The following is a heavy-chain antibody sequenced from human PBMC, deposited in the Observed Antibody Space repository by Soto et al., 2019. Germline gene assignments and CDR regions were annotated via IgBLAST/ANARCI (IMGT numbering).Heavy chain of an antibody. J-gene: IGHJ4*02. V-gene: IGHV6-1*01. CDR1: GDSVSSNSAA. CDR3: ARASIYYDSSGSQDY. Sequence: PSQTLSLTCAISGDSVSSNSAAWNWIRQSPSRGLEWLGRTYYRSKWYNDYAVSVKSRITINPDISKNQFSLQLNSVTPEDTAVCYCARASIYYDSSGSQDYWGQGALVTVSS. CDR2: TYYRSKWYN. D-gene: IGHD3-22*01.